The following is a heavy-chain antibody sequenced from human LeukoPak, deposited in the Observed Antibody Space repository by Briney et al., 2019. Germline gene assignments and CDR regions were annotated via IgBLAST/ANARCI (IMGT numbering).Heavy chain of an antibody. V-gene: IGHV4-38-2*02. CDR1: GYSISTNYC. Sequence: PSETLSLTCTVSGYSISTNYCWAWIRQSPGTGLEWIGSVYHNGETYYNPSLKSRVIISVDTSKNEFSLRLTSVTAADTAVFYCVTPRSWELSDVAVWGKGTTVIVSS. J-gene: IGHJ6*04. CDR3: VTPRSWELSDVAV. CDR2: VYHNGET. D-gene: IGHD1-26*01.